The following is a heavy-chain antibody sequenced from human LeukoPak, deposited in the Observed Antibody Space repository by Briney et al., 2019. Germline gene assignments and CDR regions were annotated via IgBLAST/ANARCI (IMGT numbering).Heavy chain of an antibody. CDR1: GDSVSSDSAA. V-gene: IGHV6-1*01. D-gene: IGHD3-9*01. CDR2: TYYRSRWHL. Sequence: SQTLSLTCAISGDSVSSDSAAWSWIRQSPSRGLEWLRRTYYRSRWHLDYAVSVESRITITPDTSKNQSSLQLNSVTPEDTAVYYCARGRYFDWYDYWGQGTLVTVSS. CDR3: ARGRYFDWYDY. J-gene: IGHJ4*02.